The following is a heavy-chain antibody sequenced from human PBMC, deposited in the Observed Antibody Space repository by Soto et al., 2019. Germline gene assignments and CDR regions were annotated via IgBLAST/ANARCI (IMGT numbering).Heavy chain of an antibody. Sequence: PWETLSLTCTVPGGSVNIGTYYWSLIRQPPGKGLEWIGFIHYSGSTNYNPSLKSRVTMSVDTSKNQFSLKLTSVNAADTAVYYCTRGGDAYKNGHWGQGTLVTVSS. D-gene: IGHD2-21*01. CDR1: GGSVNIGTYY. CDR3: TRGGDAYKNGH. CDR2: IHYSGST. V-gene: IGHV4-61*01. J-gene: IGHJ4*02.